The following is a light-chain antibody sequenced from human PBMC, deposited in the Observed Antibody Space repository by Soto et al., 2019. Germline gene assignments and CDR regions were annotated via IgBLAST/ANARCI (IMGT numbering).Light chain of an antibody. V-gene: IGLV1-51*01. CDR2: DNN. CDR3: GTWDSSLSAGYV. J-gene: IGLJ1*01. Sequence: QSVLTQPPSVSAAPGQKVTISCSGGSSNIGNNYVSWYQQLPGTAPKLLIYDNNTRPSGIPDRFSGSKSGTSATLGITGLQTGDEADYYCGTWDSSLSAGYVFGTGTKVTVL. CDR1: SSNIGNNY.